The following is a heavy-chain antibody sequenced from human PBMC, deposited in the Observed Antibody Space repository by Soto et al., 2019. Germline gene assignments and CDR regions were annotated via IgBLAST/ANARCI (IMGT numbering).Heavy chain of an antibody. CDR2: ISYDGSNK. J-gene: IGHJ4*02. CDR3: AKDQSGSYRFFDY. V-gene: IGHV3-30*18. D-gene: IGHD1-26*01. Sequence: PGGSLRLSCAVSGFTFSSYGMHWVRQAPGKGLEWVAVISYDGSNKYYADPVKGRFTISRDNSKNTLYLQMNSLRAEDTAVYYCAKDQSGSYRFFDYWGQGT. CDR1: GFTFSSYG.